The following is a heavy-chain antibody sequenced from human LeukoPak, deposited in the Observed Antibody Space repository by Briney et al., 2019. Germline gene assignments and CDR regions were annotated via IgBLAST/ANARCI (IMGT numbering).Heavy chain of an antibody. D-gene: IGHD6-19*01. Sequence: PGGSLRLSCAASGFTFSAFAMTWVRQAPGKGLEWVSTITDDGYNTYSADSVKGRITFSRDNSKNTLSLQLSSLRAEDTAVYYCAKDLSYTSGASDHWGQGTLVTVSS. CDR3: AKDLSYTSGASDH. CDR2: ITDDGYNT. J-gene: IGHJ4*02. V-gene: IGHV3-23*01. CDR1: GFTFSAFA.